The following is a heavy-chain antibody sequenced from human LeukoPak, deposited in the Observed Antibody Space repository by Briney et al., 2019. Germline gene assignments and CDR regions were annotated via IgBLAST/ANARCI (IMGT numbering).Heavy chain of an antibody. CDR1: GFTFSDYY. D-gene: IGHD2-15*01. Sequence: PGGSLRLSCTASGFTFSDYYMSWIRQAPGKGLEWVSYISSSSRYTNYADSVKGRFTISRDNSKNTLYLQMNSLRAEDTAVFYCAQDRFCSGGSCYGLFDYWGQGSLVTVSA. CDR2: ISSSSRYT. J-gene: IGHJ4*02. V-gene: IGHV3-11*06. CDR3: AQDRFCSGGSCYGLFDY.